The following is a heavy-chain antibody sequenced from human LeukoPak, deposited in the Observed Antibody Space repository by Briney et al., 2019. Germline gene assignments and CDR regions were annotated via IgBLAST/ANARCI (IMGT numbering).Heavy chain of an antibody. CDR1: GYTFTSYD. CDR3: ARGGVYYDSSGYYPPPDI. Sequence: ASVKVSCKASGYTFTSYDINWVRQATGQGLEWMGWMNPNSGNTGYAQKFQGRVTMTRNTSISTAYMELSGLRSEDTAVYYCARGGVYYDSSGYYPPPDIWGQGTMVTVSS. J-gene: IGHJ3*02. CDR2: MNPNSGNT. D-gene: IGHD3-22*01. V-gene: IGHV1-8*01.